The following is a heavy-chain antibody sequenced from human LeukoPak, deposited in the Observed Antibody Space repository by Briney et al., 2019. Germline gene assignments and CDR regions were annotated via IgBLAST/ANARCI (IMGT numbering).Heavy chain of an antibody. CDR1: GYTFTSYD. D-gene: IGHD3-10*01. CDR3: ARVRMPLWFGELSQMTDFDY. V-gene: IGHV1-8*01. J-gene: IGHJ4*02. Sequence: ASVKVSCKASGYTFTSYDINWVRQATGQGLEWMGWMNPNSGNTGYAQKFQGRVTMTRNTSISTAYMELSSLRSEDTAVYYCARVRMPLWFGELSQMTDFDYWGQGTLVTVSS. CDR2: MNPNSGNT.